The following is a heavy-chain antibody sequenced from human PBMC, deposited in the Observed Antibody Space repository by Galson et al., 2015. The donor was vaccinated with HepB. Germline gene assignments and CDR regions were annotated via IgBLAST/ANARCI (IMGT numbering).Heavy chain of an antibody. CDR3: AKDHPGYDILTGYYTYLFDY. CDR2: ISGSGGST. J-gene: IGHJ4*02. D-gene: IGHD3-9*01. V-gene: IGHV3-23*01. CDR1: GFTFSSYA. Sequence: SLRLSCAASGFTFSSYAMSWVRQAPGKGLEWVSAISGSGGSTYYADSVKGRFTISRDNSKNTLYLQMNSLRAEDTAVYYCAKDHPGYDILTGYYTYLFDYWGQGTLVTVSS.